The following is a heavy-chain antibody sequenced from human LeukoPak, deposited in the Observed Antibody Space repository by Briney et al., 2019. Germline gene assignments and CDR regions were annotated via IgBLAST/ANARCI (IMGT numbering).Heavy chain of an antibody. Sequence: GGSLRLSCAASGFTFSCYSMNWVRQAPGKGLEWVSHITASGTAMFYADSVKGRFTISRDNAKNSLYLQMNSLRDEDTAVYYCASSGSYRFDYWGQGTLVTVSS. D-gene: IGHD1-26*01. CDR3: ASSGSYRFDY. J-gene: IGHJ4*02. CDR1: GFTFSCYS. CDR2: ITASGTAM. V-gene: IGHV3-48*02.